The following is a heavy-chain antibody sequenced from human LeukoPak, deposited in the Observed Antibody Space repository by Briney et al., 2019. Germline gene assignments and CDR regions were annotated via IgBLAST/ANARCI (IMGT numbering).Heavy chain of an antibody. CDR3: ARDLGYCTGGSCYPNWFVP. J-gene: IGHJ5*02. V-gene: IGHV1-3*01. D-gene: IGHD2-15*01. Sequence: ASVKVSCKACGYIFPSYAMHWVRQAPGQRLEWMGWINAGNDNKKYSQKFQGRVTITRDTSANTDYMELSSVRSEDTAVYYCARDLGYCTGGSCYPNWFVPWGQRTLVTVS. CDR2: INAGNDNK. CDR1: GYIFPSYA.